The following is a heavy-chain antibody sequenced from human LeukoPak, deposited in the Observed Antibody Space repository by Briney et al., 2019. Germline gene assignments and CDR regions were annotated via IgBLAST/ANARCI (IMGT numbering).Heavy chain of an antibody. D-gene: IGHD1-14*01. CDR1: GFTFSSYA. V-gene: IGHV3-23*01. CDR2: ISGSGGST. CDR3: AKRSITNNWFDP. J-gene: IGHJ5*02. Sequence: GGSLRLSCAAPGFTFSSYAMSWVRQAPGKGLGWVSAISGSGGSTYYADSVKGRFTISRDNSKNTLYLQMNSLRAEDTAVYYCAKRSITNNWFDPWGQGTLVTVSS.